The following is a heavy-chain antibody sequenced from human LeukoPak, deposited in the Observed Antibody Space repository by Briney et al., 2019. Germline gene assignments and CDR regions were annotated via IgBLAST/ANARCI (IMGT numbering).Heavy chain of an antibody. CDR1: GITLSNYG. CDR3: AKRGVVIRVILVGFHKQAYYFES. Sequence: GGSLRLSCAVSGITLSNYGMSWVRQAPGKGREWVAGISDSGGTTNYADSGKGRFTVAGDNAKNTMYLQMKRQRAEDTAVYFCAKRGVVIRVILVGFHKQAYYFESWGQGVLVTVSS. CDR2: ISDSGGTT. V-gene: IGHV3-23*01. J-gene: IGHJ4*02. D-gene: IGHD3-22*01.